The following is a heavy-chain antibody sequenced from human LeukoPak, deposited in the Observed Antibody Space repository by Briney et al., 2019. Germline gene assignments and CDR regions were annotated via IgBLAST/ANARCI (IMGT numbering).Heavy chain of an antibody. CDR2: VYYSGST. CDR3: ARGGGSGRGNWFDP. D-gene: IGHD3-10*01. J-gene: IGHJ5*02. Sequence: SETLSLTCTVSGGSISPYYWSWIRQPPGKGLEWIGYVYYSGSTNYNPSLKSRVTISVDTSKSQFSLKLTSVTAADTAVYYCARGGGSGRGNWFDPWGQGTLVTVSS. CDR1: GGSISPYY. V-gene: IGHV4-59*01.